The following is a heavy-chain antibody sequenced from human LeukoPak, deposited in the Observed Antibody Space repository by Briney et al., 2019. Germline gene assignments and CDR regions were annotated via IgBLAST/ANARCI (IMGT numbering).Heavy chain of an antibody. D-gene: IGHD6-13*01. J-gene: IGHJ5*02. CDR2: INPSGGSS. CDR1: GYTFTSYS. CDR3: ARGIAAAAGTWFDP. V-gene: IGHV1-46*01. Sequence: ASVKVSCKASGYTFTSYSMHWVRQAPGQGLEWLGFINPSGGSSNYAQKFQGRVTITADESTSTAYMELSSLRSEDTAVYYCARGIAAAAGTWFDPWGQGTLVTVSS.